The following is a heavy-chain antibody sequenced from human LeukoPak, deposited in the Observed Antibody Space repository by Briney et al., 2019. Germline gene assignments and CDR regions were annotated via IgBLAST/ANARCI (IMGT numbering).Heavy chain of an antibody. J-gene: IGHJ6*03. CDR3: ARTGSYGPYYYHYMDV. D-gene: IGHD3-10*01. V-gene: IGHV3-7*01. Sequence: GGSLRLSCAASGFMFSSSWMSWVRQAPGKGLEWVANIKQDGSERNYVDSLKGRFTISRDNAKNSLYLQMNSLRVEDTAVYYCARTGSYGPYYYHYMDVWGKGTTVTVSS. CDR2: IKQDGSER. CDR1: GFMFSSSW.